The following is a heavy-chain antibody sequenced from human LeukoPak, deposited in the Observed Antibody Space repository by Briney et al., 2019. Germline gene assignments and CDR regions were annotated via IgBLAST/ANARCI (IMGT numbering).Heavy chain of an antibody. V-gene: IGHV1-2*02. CDR1: GYTFTGYY. CDR3: ARDYLSSSVVDY. J-gene: IGHJ4*02. CDR2: INPNSGGT. D-gene: IGHD6-13*01. Sequence: ASVKVSCKASGYTFTGYYMHWVRQAPGQGLEWMGWINPNSGGTNYQGRVTMTRDTSISTAYMVLSRLRSDDTAVYYCARDYLSSSVVDYWGQGTLVTVSS.